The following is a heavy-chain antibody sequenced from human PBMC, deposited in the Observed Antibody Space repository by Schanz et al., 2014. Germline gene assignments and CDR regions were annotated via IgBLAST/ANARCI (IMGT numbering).Heavy chain of an antibody. J-gene: IGHJ4*02. Sequence: EVRLLESGGGLVQPGGSLRLSCVGSGFTFGSYAMNWVRQAPGKGLEWVSTIRTSASDTFYADSVKGRFTISRDNSQNTLYLQMISLRAEDTAVYYCARDKGGYYPFDYWGQGSLVTVSS. CDR2: IRTSASDT. CDR3: ARDKGGYYPFDY. D-gene: IGHD3-22*01. CDR1: GFTFGSYA. V-gene: IGHV3-23*01.